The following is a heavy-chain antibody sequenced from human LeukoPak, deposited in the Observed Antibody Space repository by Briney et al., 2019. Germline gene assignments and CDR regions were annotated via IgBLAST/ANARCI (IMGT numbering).Heavy chain of an antibody. CDR2: ISYDGSNK. CDR3: ARVITIFGVVLTYGMDV. V-gene: IGHV3-30-3*01. J-gene: IGHJ6*02. D-gene: IGHD3-3*01. Sequence: GGSLRLSCAASGFTLSSYAMHWVRQAPGKGLEWVAVISYDGSNKYYADSVKGRFTISRDNSKNTLYLQMNSLRAEDTAVYYCARVITIFGVVLTYGMDVWGQGTTVTVSS. CDR1: GFTLSSYA.